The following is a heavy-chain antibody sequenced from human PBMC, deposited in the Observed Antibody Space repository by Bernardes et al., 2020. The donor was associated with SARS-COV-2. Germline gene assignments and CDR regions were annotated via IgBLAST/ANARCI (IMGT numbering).Heavy chain of an antibody. J-gene: IGHJ6*02. CDR2: IYTSGST. Sequence: SEPLSLTCTVSGGSISSGSYYWSWLLQPAGKGLEWIGRIYTSGSTNYNPSLKSRVTISVDTSKNQFSLKLSSVTAADTAVYYCARATVTLYYYGMDVWGQGTTVTVSS. V-gene: IGHV4-61*02. D-gene: IGHD4-17*01. CDR3: ARATVTLYYYGMDV. CDR1: GGSISSGSYY.